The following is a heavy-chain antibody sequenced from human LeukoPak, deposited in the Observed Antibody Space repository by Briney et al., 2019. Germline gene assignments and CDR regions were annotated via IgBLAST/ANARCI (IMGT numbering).Heavy chain of an antibody. CDR1: GYTFTGNY. Sequence: GASVKVSCRASGYTFTGNYIHWVRQAPGQGLEWMGWINCNSGDTNYAPRFQGRVSMTRDTSINTAYMDMSMLRSDDTAVYYCARAFLLLEWPLEYFDLWGQGTLVTVSS. CDR2: INCNSGDT. V-gene: IGHV1-2*02. D-gene: IGHD3-3*01. CDR3: ARAFLLLEWPLEYFDL. J-gene: IGHJ5*02.